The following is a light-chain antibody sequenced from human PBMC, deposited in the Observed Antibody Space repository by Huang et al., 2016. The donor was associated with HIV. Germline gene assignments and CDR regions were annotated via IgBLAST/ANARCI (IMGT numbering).Light chain of an antibody. Sequence: EIVLTQSPATLSLSPGERATLSCRASQSVDRNVAWYQQKAGEAPRLLIYDALNRATGIPGRFSGSGSGTDFALTISDLESEDVAVYYCQQRSNWQLTFGGGTKVEIK. J-gene: IGKJ4*01. CDR3: QQRSNWQLT. V-gene: IGKV3-11*01. CDR1: QSVDRN. CDR2: DAL.